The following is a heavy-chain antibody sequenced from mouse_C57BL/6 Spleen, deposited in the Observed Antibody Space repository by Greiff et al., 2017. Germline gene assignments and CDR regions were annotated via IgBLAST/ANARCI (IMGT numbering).Heavy chain of an antibody. CDR2: ISSGGSYT. V-gene: IGHV5-6*01. CDR1: GFTFSSYG. J-gene: IGHJ2*01. D-gene: IGHD1-1*01. CDR3: ARRDGSSPYYFDY. Sequence: EVQLVESVGDLVKPGGSLKLSCAASGFTFSSYGMSWVRQTPDKRLEWVATISSGGSYTYYPDSVKGRFTNSRGNAKNTLYLQMSSLKSEATAMYYCARRDGSSPYYFDYWGQGTTLTVSS.